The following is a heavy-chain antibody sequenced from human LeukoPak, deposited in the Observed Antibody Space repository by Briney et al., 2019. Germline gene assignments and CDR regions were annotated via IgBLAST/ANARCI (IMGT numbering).Heavy chain of an antibody. CDR2: INHSGST. CDR3: ARQMMYYDILTGYYKGYNWFDP. CDR1: GGSFSGYY. D-gene: IGHD3-9*01. J-gene: IGHJ5*02. V-gene: IGHV4-34*01. Sequence: PSETLSLTCAVYGGSFSGYYWSWIRQPPGKGLEWIGEINHSGSTNYNPSLKSRVTISVDTSKDQFSLKLSSVTAADTAVYYCARQMMYYDILTGYYKGYNWFDPWGQGTLVTVSS.